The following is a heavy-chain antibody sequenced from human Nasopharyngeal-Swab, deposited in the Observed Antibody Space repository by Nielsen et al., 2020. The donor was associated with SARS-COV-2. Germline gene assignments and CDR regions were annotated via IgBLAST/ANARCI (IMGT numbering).Heavy chain of an antibody. J-gene: IGHJ3*02. Sequence: GESLKISCVASGFNFHTYALHWVRQAPGKGLEWISYISTTTATIYYADSVKGRFTISRDNAKNSLYLQMNSLRAEDTAVYYCAREVPYSGHDDAFDIWGQGTMVTVSA. D-gene: IGHD5-12*01. CDR3: AREVPYSGHDDAFDI. CDR1: GFNFHTYA. CDR2: ISTTTATI. V-gene: IGHV3-48*04.